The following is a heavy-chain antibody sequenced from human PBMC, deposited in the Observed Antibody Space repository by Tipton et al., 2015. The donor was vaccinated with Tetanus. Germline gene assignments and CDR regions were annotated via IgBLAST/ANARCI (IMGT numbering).Heavy chain of an antibody. Sequence: TLSLTCGVSGGSFSGYHWTWIRQSPGKGLEWIGEVDHSGRANYNPPFEGRVNVVFDTSKKQFSRRRNSVTAADPAVYFCARGTVVVVTFGGDVVKVHSKRFDTWGLGTLVTVSS. V-gene: IGHV4-34*01. CDR2: VDHSGRA. CDR3: ARGTVVVVTFGGDVVKVHSKRFDT. J-gene: IGHJ5*02. D-gene: IGHD3-16*02. CDR1: GGSFSGYH.